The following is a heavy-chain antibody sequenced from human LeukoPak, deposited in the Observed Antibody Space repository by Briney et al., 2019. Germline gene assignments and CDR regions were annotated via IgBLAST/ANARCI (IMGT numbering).Heavy chain of an antibody. D-gene: IGHD3-10*01. V-gene: IGHV1-69*13. CDR2: IIPIFDIK. CDR3: ARDSRPYYTGSGSYYKIGRFDY. Sequence: SVKVSCKTSGVTFSNNSITWVRQAPGQGLEWMGRIIPIFDIKTYAERFQDRVTITADEDTSTVYMELSSLRSEDTALYYCARDSRPYYTGSGSYYKIGRFDYWGQGTGVTVSS. CDR1: GVTFSNNS. J-gene: IGHJ4*02.